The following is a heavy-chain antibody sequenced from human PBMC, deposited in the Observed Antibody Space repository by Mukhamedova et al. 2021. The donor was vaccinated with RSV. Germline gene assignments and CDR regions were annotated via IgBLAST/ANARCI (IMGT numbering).Heavy chain of an antibody. Sequence: GKGRFTISRDNTKDSLYLQMNSLRAEDTALYYCARGYSSGYDCWGQGTLVTVSS. V-gene: IGHV3-7*04. D-gene: IGHD6-19*01. J-gene: IGHJ4*02. CDR3: ARGYSSGYDC.